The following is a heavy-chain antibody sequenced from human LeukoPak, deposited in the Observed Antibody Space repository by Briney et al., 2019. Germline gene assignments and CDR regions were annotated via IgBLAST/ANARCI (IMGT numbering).Heavy chain of an antibody. V-gene: IGHV3-11*01. CDR1: GFTFSDYY. D-gene: IGHD3-16*02. J-gene: IGHJ4*02. CDR3: ARDPRAYDYVWGSYRYGFDY. CDR2: ISSSGSTI. Sequence: GGSLRLSCAASGFTFSDYYVSWIRHAPGKGLERVSYISSSGSTIYYADSVKGRFTISRDNAKNSLYLQMNSLRAEDTAVYYCARDPRAYDYVWGSYRYGFDYWGQGTLVTASS.